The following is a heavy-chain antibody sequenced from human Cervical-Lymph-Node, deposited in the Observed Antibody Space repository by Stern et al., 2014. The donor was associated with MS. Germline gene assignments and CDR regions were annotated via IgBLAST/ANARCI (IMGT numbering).Heavy chain of an antibody. CDR2: IFSNDEK. CDR3: AQIEDNYGHMGEFD. CDR1: GFSLSHARMG. D-gene: IGHD5-18*01. Sequence: ESGPVLVKPTETLTLTCTVSGFSLSHARMGVSWIRQAPGKPLEWLAHIFSNDEKFYSTSLKSRLTISRDTSKSQVVLTMTNMDPVDTATYYCAQIEDNYGHMGEFDWGQGTLVTVSS. V-gene: IGHV2-26*01. J-gene: IGHJ4*02.